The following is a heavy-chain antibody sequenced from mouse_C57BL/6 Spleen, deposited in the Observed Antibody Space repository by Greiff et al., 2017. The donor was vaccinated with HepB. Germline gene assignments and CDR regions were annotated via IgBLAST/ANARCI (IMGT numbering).Heavy chain of an antibody. CDR3: ARGGYSNYVGYFGV. V-gene: IGHV1-80*01. Sequence: VQLQQSGAELVKPGASVKISCKASGYAFSSYWMNWVKQRPGKGLEWIGQIYPGDGDTNYNGKFKGKATLTADKSSSTAYMQLSSLTSEDSAVYFCARGGYSNYVGYFGVWGTGTTVTVSS. J-gene: IGHJ1*03. CDR1: GYAFSSYW. CDR2: IYPGDGDT. D-gene: IGHD2-5*01.